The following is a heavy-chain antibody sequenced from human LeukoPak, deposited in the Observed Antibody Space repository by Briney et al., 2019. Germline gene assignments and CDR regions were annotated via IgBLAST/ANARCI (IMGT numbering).Heavy chain of an antibody. J-gene: IGHJ4*02. CDR2: IKSKADGGTT. CDR1: GFTFGAAW. D-gene: IGHD6-13*01. V-gene: IGHV3-15*01. CDR3: TTGSWGSFSY. Sequence: GGSLRLSCAASGFTFGAAWMNWVRQAPGKGLEWVGRIKSKADGGTTDYAAPVKGRFTMSRDDSKHTLFLQVNSLQTEDTAVYYCTTGSWGSFSYWGQETLVTVS.